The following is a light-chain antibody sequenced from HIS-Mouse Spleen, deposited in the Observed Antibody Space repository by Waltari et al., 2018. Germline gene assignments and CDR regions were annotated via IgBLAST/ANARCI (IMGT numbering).Light chain of an antibody. J-gene: IGLJ2*01. CDR3: YSTDSSGNHRV. CDR2: EDS. CDR1: ALPKKY. V-gene: IGLV3-10*01. Sequence: SYELTQPPSVSVSPGQTARITCSGDALPKKYAYWYQQKSGQAPVLVIYEDSKRPSGIPARFSGSSSGTMATLTISGDQVEDEADYYCYSTDSSGNHRVFGGGTKLTVL.